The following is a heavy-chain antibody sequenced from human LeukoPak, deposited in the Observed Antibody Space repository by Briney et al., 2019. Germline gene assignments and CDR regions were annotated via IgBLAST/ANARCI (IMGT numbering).Heavy chain of an antibody. CDR1: GFTFSNYW. J-gene: IGHJ4*02. V-gene: IGHV3-7*01. CDR2: IHPDGGDK. CDR3: ARTNERWELLLSYFDY. D-gene: IGHD1-26*01. Sequence: GGSLRLSCAASGFTFSNYWMSWVRRTPGKGLEWVANIHPDGGDKYYVDSVKGRFTISRDNSKNTLYLQMNSLRAEDTAVYYCARTNERWELLLSYFDYWGQGTLVTVSS.